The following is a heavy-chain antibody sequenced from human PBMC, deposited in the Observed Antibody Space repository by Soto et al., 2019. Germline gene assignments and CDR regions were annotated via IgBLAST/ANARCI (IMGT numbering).Heavy chain of an antibody. D-gene: IGHD2-15*01. V-gene: IGHV4-34*01. CDR3: ARTPHVVVVAAKWFDP. CDR1: GGSFSGYY. CDR2: INHDGGT. Sequence: QVQLQQWGAGLLKPSETLSLTCAVYGGSFSGYYWSWIRQPPAQGLEWIGQINHDGGTNYNPSLTSRVTISVDTSTNRFSLKLSSVTAADTAVYYCARTPHVVVVAAKWFDPWGQGSLVTVSS. J-gene: IGHJ5*02.